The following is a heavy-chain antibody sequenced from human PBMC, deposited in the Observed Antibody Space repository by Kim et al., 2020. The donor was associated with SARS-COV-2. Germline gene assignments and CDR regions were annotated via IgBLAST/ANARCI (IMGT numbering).Heavy chain of an antibody. J-gene: IGHJ4*02. Sequence: TNYHPSLKRRVTISVATSKNQFSLKLSSVTDADTAVYSCARGSVGAPIPYWGQGTLVTVSS. D-gene: IGHD1-26*01. V-gene: IGHV4-34*01. CDR3: ARGSVGAPIPY. CDR2: T.